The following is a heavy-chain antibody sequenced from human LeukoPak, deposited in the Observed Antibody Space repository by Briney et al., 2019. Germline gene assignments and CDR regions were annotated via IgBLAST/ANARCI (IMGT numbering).Heavy chain of an antibody. CDR3: AKGRGDGVLPLDY. Sequence: GGSLRLSCAASAFTFRNYGMSWVRQAPGKGLEWVSAISGSGGSTYYADSVQGRFTISRDNSKNTLYLQMNSLRAEDSAVYYCAKGRGDGVLPLDYWGQGTLVTVSS. D-gene: IGHD2-8*02. J-gene: IGHJ4*02. V-gene: IGHV3-23*01. CDR2: ISGSGGST. CDR1: AFTFRNYG.